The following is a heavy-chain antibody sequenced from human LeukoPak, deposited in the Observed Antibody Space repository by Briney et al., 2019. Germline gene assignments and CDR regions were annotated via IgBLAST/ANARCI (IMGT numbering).Heavy chain of an antibody. CDR2: INHRGST. CDR1: GGSFSGYY. Sequence: SETLSLTCAVYGGSFSGYYWSWIRQPPRKGLEWIGEINHRGSTNYNPSLKSRVTISVDTSKNQFSLKLSSVTAADTAVYYCASVYDSSGYYPFWGQGTLVTVSS. V-gene: IGHV4-34*01. CDR3: ASVYDSSGYYPF. D-gene: IGHD3-22*01. J-gene: IGHJ4*02.